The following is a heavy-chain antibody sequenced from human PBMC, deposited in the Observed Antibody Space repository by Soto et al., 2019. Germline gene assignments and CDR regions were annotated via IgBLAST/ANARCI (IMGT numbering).Heavy chain of an antibody. Sequence: SEALSLTCADCGESFSGYYLSWNRQPPGKGLEWLGEINHSGSTNYNPSLKRRVTISVDTCKNHFSLKLSSVTAADTAVYYCARGDYYDSSGPFDPWGQGTLVTVSS. CDR1: GESFSGYY. CDR3: ARGDYYDSSGPFDP. D-gene: IGHD3-22*01. J-gene: IGHJ5*02. CDR2: INHSGST. V-gene: IGHV4-34*01.